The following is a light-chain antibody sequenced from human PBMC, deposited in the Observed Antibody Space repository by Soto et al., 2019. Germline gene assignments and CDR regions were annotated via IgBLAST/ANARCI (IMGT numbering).Light chain of an antibody. V-gene: IGLV2-8*01. Sequence: QSVLTQPPSASGSPGQSVTISCTGTSSDVGGYNFVSWYQQHPGKSPKLMIYEVSKRPSGVPDRFSGSKSGTSATLGITGLQTGDEAEYYCGVWDRSLTTYVFGPGTKVTVL. CDR1: SSDVGGYNF. CDR3: GVWDRSLTTYV. J-gene: IGLJ1*01. CDR2: EVS.